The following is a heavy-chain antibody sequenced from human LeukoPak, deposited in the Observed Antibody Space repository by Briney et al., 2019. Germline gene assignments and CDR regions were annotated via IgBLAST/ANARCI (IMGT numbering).Heavy chain of an antibody. V-gene: IGHV1-69*04. CDR3: ARGSSGAYFDY. CDR1: GGTFSSYA. Sequence: GASVKVSCKASGGTFSSYAISWVRQAPGQGLEWMGRIIPILGIANYAQKFQGRVTITADKSTGTAYMELSSLRSEDTAVYYCARGSSGAYFDYWGQGTLVTVSS. D-gene: IGHD3-22*01. J-gene: IGHJ4*02. CDR2: IIPILGIA.